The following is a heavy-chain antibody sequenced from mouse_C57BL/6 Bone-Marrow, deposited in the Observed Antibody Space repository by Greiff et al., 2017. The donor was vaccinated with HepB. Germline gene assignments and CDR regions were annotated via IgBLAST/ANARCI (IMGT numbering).Heavy chain of an antibody. CDR1: GNTFTSYW. CDR2: IDPSDSYT. Sequence: QVQLQQPGAELVMPGASVKLSCKASGNTFTSYWMHWVKQRPGQGLEWIGEIDPSDSYTNYNQKFKGKSTLTVDKSSSTAYMQLSSLTSEDSAVYYCARSGTGTVPFAYWGQGTLVTVSA. D-gene: IGHD4-1*01. V-gene: IGHV1-69*01. J-gene: IGHJ3*01. CDR3: ARSGTGTVPFAY.